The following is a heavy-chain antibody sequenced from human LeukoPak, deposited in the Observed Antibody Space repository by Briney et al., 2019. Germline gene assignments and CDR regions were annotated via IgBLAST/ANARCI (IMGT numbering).Heavy chain of an antibody. Sequence: SETLSLTCTVSGYSISSGYYWSWIRQPPGKGLEWIGYIYYSGSTNYNPSLKSRVTISVDTSKNQFSLKLSSVTAADTAVYYCARENSSGYYPDAFDIWGQGTMVTVSS. D-gene: IGHD3-22*01. CDR2: IYYSGST. J-gene: IGHJ3*02. CDR3: ARENSSGYYPDAFDI. CDR1: GYSISSGYY. V-gene: IGHV4-61*01.